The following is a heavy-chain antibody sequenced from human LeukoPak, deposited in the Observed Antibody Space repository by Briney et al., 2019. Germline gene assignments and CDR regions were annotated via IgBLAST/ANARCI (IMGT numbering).Heavy chain of an antibody. Sequence: SVKVSCKASGGTFSSYAISWVRQAPGQGLEWMGGTIPIFGTANYAQKFQGRVTIATDESTSTAYMELSSLRSEDTAVYYCARLEYSSSKYYFDYWGQGTLVTVSS. D-gene: IGHD6-6*01. CDR2: TIPIFGTA. CDR1: GGTFSSYA. CDR3: ARLEYSSSKYYFDY. V-gene: IGHV1-69*05. J-gene: IGHJ4*02.